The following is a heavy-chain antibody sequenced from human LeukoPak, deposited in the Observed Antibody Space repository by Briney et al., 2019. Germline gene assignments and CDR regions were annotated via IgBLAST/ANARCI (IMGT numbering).Heavy chain of an antibody. J-gene: IGHJ4*02. CDR1: GYTFTGYY. Sequence: VASVKVSCKASGYTFTGYYMHWVRQAPGQGLQWMGWINPNSGGTNYAQKFQGRVTMTRDTSISTAYMELSSLRSEDTAVYYCARGRAPAYDILTGYTSLLHYWGQGTLVTVSS. V-gene: IGHV1-2*02. CDR2: INPNSGGT. CDR3: ARGRAPAYDILTGYTSLLHY. D-gene: IGHD3-9*01.